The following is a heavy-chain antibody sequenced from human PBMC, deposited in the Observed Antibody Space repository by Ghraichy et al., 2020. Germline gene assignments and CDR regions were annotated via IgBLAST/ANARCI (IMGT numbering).Heavy chain of an antibody. V-gene: IGHV3-33*08. D-gene: IGHD6-6*01. Sequence: SLRLSCAASGFTFSSYGMHWVRQAPGKGLEWVAVIWYDGSNQYYADSVKGRFTISRDNSKNTLYLQMNSLRAEDTAVYYCARDRAARPYYYYGMDVWGQGTTVTVSS. CDR1: GFTFSSYG. J-gene: IGHJ6*02. CDR2: IWYDGSNQ. CDR3: ARDRAARPYYYYGMDV.